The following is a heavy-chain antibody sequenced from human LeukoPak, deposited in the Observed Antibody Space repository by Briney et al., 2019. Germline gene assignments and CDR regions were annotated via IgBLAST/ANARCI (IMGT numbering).Heavy chain of an antibody. D-gene: IGHD6-13*01. CDR3: ARHVRQQLPPKAFDY. Sequence: TSETLSLTCTVSGGSISSGVYYWGWIRQPPGKGLEWIGSIYYSGNAYHNPSLKSRVTISVDTSKNQLSLKLNSVTAADTAVYYCARHVRQQLPPKAFDYWGQGTLVTVSS. V-gene: IGHV4-39*01. CDR1: GGSISSGVYY. J-gene: IGHJ4*02. CDR2: IYYSGNA.